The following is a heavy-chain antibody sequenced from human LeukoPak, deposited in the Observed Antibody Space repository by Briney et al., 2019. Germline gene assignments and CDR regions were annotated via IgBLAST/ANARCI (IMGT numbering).Heavy chain of an antibody. Sequence: GGSLTLSCAASGFTFSTYTMAWVRQAPGGGLEWVSGISGDGYSTYYADSVKGRFAISRDNSKSTLYLQMNSLRAEDTAVYYCAKDFGRNLGGPGYWGRGTRVTVSS. CDR3: AKDFGRNLGGPGY. CDR1: GFTFSTYT. D-gene: IGHD3-10*01. V-gene: IGHV3-23*01. CDR2: ISGDGYST. J-gene: IGHJ4*02.